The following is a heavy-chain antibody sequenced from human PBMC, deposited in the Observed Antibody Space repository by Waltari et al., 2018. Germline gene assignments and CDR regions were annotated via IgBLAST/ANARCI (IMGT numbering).Heavy chain of an antibody. Sequence: QVQLVQSGAEVKKPGASVKVSCKASGYTFTVYYMPWVRQAPGPGLEWMGRINPNSGGTNYAQKFQGRVTMTRDTSISTAYMELSRLRSDDTAVYYCARFPLCSSTSCYYGAFDIWGQGTMVTVSS. J-gene: IGHJ3*02. CDR2: INPNSGGT. V-gene: IGHV1-2*06. D-gene: IGHD2-2*01. CDR3: ARFPLCSSTSCYYGAFDI. CDR1: GYTFTVYY.